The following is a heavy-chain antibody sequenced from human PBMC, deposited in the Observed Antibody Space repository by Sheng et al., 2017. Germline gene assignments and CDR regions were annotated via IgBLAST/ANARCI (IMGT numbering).Heavy chain of an antibody. CDR3: AKSRSGYSYFDY. D-gene: IGHD5-18*01. Sequence: EVQLVESGGGLVQPGGSLRLSCAASGFTFSTYVMYWVRQAPGKGLEWVSAISGSGGNTYYADSVKGRFTISRDNSKNTLYLQMNSLRAEDTAIYYCAKSRSGYSYFDYWGQGTLVTVSS. CDR2: ISGSGGNT. J-gene: IGHJ4*02. CDR1: GFTFSTYV. V-gene: IGHV3-23*04.